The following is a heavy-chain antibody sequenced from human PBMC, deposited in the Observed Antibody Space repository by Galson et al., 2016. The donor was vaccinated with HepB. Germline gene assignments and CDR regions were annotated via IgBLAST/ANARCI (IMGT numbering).Heavy chain of an antibody. J-gene: IGHJ5*02. CDR2: IDVDNANT. CDR3: ASGLSYDTSSSLDP. D-gene: IGHD6-6*01. Sequence: SVKVSCKAAGYTFINHAMHWVRQAPGQRLEWMGWIDVDNANTKYSQNFQGRVSITRDTSASTAYMELSGLKSEDTAVYYCASGLSYDTSSSLDPWGQGTLVTVSS. CDR1: GYTFINHA. V-gene: IGHV1-3*01.